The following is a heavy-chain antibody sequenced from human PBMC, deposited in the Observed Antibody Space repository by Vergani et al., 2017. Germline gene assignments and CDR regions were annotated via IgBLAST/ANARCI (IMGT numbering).Heavy chain of an antibody. CDR2: IHPNSGVT. CDR1: GYTFTGYY. V-gene: IGHV1-2*02. Sequence: QVQLVQSGAEVKKPGASVKVSCKASGYTFTGYYMHWVRQATGQGLEWMGCIHPNSGVTNYAKKFQGRVTMTRDTSISTAYMELSRLRSDDTAVYYCARGRTDLWGRGTLVTVSS. J-gene: IGHJ2*01. CDR3: ARGRTDL.